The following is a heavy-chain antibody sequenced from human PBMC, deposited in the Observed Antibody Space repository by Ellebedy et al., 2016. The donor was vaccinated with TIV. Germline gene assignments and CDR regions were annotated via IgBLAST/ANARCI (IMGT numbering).Heavy chain of an antibody. J-gene: IGHJ4*02. D-gene: IGHD1-1*01. CDR2: MNPKSGNT. CDR3: ARGRRDNWSSYLFDH. Sequence: AASVTVSCKASGYTFASYDINWVRQPNGQGLEWMGWMNPKSGNTGYAQKFQGRVTMTRNTSISTAVMELSSLRSEDTAVYYCARGRRDNWSSYLFDHWGQGTLVPVSS. V-gene: IGHV1-8*01. CDR1: GYTFASYD.